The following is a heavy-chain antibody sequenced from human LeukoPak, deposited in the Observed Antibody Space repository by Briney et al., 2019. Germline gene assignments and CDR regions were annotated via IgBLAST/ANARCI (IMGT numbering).Heavy chain of an antibody. D-gene: IGHD6-13*01. CDR3: ARGSSSFLFGY. J-gene: IGHJ4*02. Sequence: SETLSLTCAVSGGSITTYYWSWIRQPPGKGLEWIGYIYYSGSINYNPSLKSRVTISLDTSKTQFSLKLSSVTAADTAVYYCARGSSSFLFGYWGQGTLVTVSS. CDR1: GGSITTYY. CDR2: IYYSGSI. V-gene: IGHV4-59*01.